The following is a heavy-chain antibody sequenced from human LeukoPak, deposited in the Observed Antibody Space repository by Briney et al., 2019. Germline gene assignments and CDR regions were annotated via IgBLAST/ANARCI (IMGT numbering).Heavy chain of an antibody. CDR1: GFTFSSYD. V-gene: IGHV3-13*01. Sequence: GGSLRLSCAASGFTFSSYDMHWVRQATGKGLEWVSAIGTAGDTYYLGSVKGRFTISRENAKNSLYLQMNSLRAEDTAVYYCARVVSGYYDSSGYVDYWGQGTLVTVSS. CDR3: ARVVSGYYDSSGYVDY. CDR2: IGTAGDT. D-gene: IGHD3-22*01. J-gene: IGHJ4*02.